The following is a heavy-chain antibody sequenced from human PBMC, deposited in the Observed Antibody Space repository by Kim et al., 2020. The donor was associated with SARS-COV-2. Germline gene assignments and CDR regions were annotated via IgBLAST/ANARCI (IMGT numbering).Heavy chain of an antibody. J-gene: IGHJ6*02. CDR1: GYTFTSYG. Sequence: ASVKVSCKASGYTFTSYGISWVRQAPGQGLEWMGWISAYNGNTNYAQKLQGRVTMTTDTSTSTAYMELRSLRSDDTAVYYCARDRDVDTAMEADYYGMDVWGQGTTVTVSS. V-gene: IGHV1-18*01. D-gene: IGHD5-18*01. CDR2: ISAYNGNT. CDR3: ARDRDVDTAMEADYYGMDV.